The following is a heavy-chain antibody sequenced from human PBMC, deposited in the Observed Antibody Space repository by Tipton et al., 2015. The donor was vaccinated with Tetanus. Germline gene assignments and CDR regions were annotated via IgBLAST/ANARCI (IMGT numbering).Heavy chain of an antibody. CDR2: IYTSGST. CDR1: GGSISSYY. V-gene: IGHV4-4*07. CDR3: ARGGCSGGSCYRWGWKEPENWFDP. D-gene: IGHD2-15*01. J-gene: IGHJ5*02. Sequence: TLSLTCTVSGGSISSYYWSWIRQPAGKGLEWIGRIYTSGSTNYNPSLKSRVTMSVDTSKNQFSLKLSSVTAADTAVYYCARGGCSGGSCYRWGWKEPENWFDPWGQGTLVTVSS.